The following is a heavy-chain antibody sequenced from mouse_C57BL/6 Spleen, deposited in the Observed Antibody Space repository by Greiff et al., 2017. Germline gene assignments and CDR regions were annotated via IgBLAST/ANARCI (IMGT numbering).Heavy chain of an antibody. J-gene: IGHJ4*01. CDR2: INPSSGYT. CDR3: ARSGAMDY. V-gene: IGHV1-4*01. CDR1: GYTFTSYT. D-gene: IGHD3-1*01. Sequence: VQLQQSGAELARPGASVKMSCKASGYTFTSYTMHWVKQRPGQGLEWIGYINPSSGYTKYNQKFKDKATLTVDTSSSTAYMQLSSLTSEDSAVYYCARSGAMDYWGQGTSVTVSS.